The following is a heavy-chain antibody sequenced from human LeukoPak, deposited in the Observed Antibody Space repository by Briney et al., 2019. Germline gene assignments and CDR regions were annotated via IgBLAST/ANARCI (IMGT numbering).Heavy chain of an antibody. D-gene: IGHD1-26*01. J-gene: IGHJ4*02. CDR3: ARAPIVGAPPYYFDY. Sequence: SETLSLTCTVSGDSISSGDYYWSWIRQPAGKGLEWIGRIYTSGSTNYNPSLKSRVTISVDTSKNQFSLKLSSVTAADTAVYYCARAPIVGAPPYYFDYWGQGTLVTVSS. CDR1: GDSISSGDYY. V-gene: IGHV4-61*02. CDR2: IYTSGST.